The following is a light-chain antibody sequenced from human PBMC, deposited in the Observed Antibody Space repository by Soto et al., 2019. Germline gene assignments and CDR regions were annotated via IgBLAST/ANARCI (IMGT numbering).Light chain of an antibody. CDR1: QSVSSN. Sequence: EIVMTQSPATLSVSPGERATLSCRASQSVSSNLAWYQQKPGQAPSLLISGASTSATGTPARFSGSGSGTDFTLTISSLPPEDVATYYGQRTYNAPFGGGTKVDIK. CDR2: GAS. V-gene: IGKV3-15*01. J-gene: IGKJ4*02. CDR3: QRTYNAP.